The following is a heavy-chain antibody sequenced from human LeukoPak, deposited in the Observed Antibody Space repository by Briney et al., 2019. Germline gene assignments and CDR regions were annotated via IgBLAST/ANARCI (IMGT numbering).Heavy chain of an antibody. CDR3: ARGGGVDFWSGYLLS. V-gene: IGHV3-21*01. Sequence: GGSLRLSCAASGFTFSSYSMNWVRQAPGKGLEWVSPISSSSSYIYYADSVKGRFTISRDNAKNSLYLQMNSLRAEDTAVYYCARGGGVDFWSGYLLSWGQGTLVTVSS. J-gene: IGHJ5*02. CDR2: ISSSSSYI. D-gene: IGHD3-3*01. CDR1: GFTFSSYS.